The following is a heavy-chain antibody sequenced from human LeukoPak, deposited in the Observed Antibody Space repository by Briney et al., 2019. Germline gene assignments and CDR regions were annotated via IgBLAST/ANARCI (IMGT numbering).Heavy chain of an antibody. D-gene: IGHD3-16*01. CDR2: IWHDGSVE. V-gene: IGHV3-33*06. CDR1: GFTFSRLG. Sequence: PGRSLRLSCAASGFTFSRLGMQWVRQAPGKGLEWVAMIWHDGSVEEYAASVKDRFTISRDNSRDTLFLQMNRLRDDDTAVYYCAKEGDQFRGYLDAWGKGTTVTVSS. J-gene: IGHJ6*03. CDR3: AKEGDQFRGYLDA.